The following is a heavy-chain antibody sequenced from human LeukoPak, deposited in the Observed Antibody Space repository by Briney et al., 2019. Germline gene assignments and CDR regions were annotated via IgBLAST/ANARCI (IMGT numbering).Heavy chain of an antibody. CDR2: IYYSGST. Sequence: SETLSLTCTVSGGSISSNSYYWGWIRQPPGKGLKWIGSIYYSGSTYYNPSLKSRVTISVDTSKNQFSLKLSSVTAADTAVYYCARTRYYYNSRSYGAPYYFDYWGQGTLVTVSS. V-gene: IGHV4-39*01. J-gene: IGHJ4*02. D-gene: IGHD3-10*01. CDR1: GGSISSNSYY. CDR3: ARTRYYYNSRSYGAPYYFDY.